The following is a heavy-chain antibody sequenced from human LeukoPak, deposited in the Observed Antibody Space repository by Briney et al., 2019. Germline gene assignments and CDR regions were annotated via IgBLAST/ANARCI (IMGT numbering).Heavy chain of an antibody. Sequence: PSETLSLTCTVSGGSISSYYWSWIRQPPGKGLEWIGYIYYNGSTNYNPSLKSRVTISVDTSKNQFSLKLSSVTAADTAVYYCASSGGSYFDYWGQGTLVTVSS. J-gene: IGHJ4*02. CDR3: ASSGGSYFDY. V-gene: IGHV4-59*01. CDR2: IYYNGST. CDR1: GGSISSYY. D-gene: IGHD2-15*01.